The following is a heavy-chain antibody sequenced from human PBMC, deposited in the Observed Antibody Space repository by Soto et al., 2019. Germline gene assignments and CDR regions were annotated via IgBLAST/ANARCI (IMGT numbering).Heavy chain of an antibody. J-gene: IGHJ3*02. CDR2: IIPIFGTA. CDR3: ATSITMIVVDTTPGAFDI. CDR1: GGTFSSYA. D-gene: IGHD3-22*01. V-gene: IGHV1-69*13. Sequence: SVKVSCKASGGTFSSYAISWVRQAPGQGLEWMGGIIPIFGTANYAQKFQGRVTITADESTSTAYMELSSLRSEDTAVYYCATSITMIVVDTTPGAFDIWGQGTMVTVSS.